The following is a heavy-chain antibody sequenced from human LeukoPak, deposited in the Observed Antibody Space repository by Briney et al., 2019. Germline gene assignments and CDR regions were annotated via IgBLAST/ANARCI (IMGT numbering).Heavy chain of an antibody. J-gene: IGHJ4*02. CDR1: GGSFSGYY. CDR2: INHSGST. V-gene: IGHV4-34*01. D-gene: IGHD2-15*01. CDR3: ARDQPRYCSGGSCYSKQDY. Sequence: SETLSLTCAVYGGSFSGYYWSWIRQPPGKGLEWIGEINHSGSTNYNPSLKSRVTISVDTSKNQFSLKLSSVTAADTAVYYCARDQPRYCSGGSCYSKQDYWGQGTLVTVTS.